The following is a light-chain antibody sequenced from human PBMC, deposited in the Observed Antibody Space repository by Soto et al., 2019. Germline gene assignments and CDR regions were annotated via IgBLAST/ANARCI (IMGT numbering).Light chain of an antibody. CDR2: DIS. CDR1: QTVSRN. CDR3: QQYNNLPS. Sequence: EGVMTQSTATLSVSPGERATLSWGASQTVSRNLAWYQQRPGQAPMLLIYDISNRATGVPARFSGSGSETEFTLTIRSLQSEDFAVYFCQQYNNLPSFGQGTRLEI. J-gene: IGKJ5*01. V-gene: IGKV3-15*01.